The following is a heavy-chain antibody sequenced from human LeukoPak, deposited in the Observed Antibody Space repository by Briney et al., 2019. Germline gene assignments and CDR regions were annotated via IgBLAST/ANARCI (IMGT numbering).Heavy chain of an antibody. CDR1: GYTFTGYY. J-gene: IGHJ6*03. V-gene: IGHV1-2*02. Sequence: ASVKVSCKASGYTFTGYYMHWVRQAPGQGLEWMGWINPNSGGTNYAQKFQGRVTMTRNTSISTAYMELSSLRSEDTAVYYCARAPGSGYDFLDYYYYYYMDVWGKGTTVTISS. D-gene: IGHD5-12*01. CDR3: ARAPGSGYDFLDYYYYYYMDV. CDR2: INPNSGGT.